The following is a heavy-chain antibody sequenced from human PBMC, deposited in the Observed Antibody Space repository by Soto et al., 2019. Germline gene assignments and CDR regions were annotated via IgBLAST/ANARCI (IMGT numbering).Heavy chain of an antibody. CDR1: GGSISSYY. CDR2: IYYSGST. V-gene: IGHV4-59*01. D-gene: IGHD1-20*01. Sequence: SETLSLTCTVSGGSISSYYWSWIRQPPGKGLEWIGYIYYSGSTNYNPSLKSRVTISVDTSKNQFSLKLSSVTAADTAVYYCARSGYKRTFDYWGQGTLVTVSS. J-gene: IGHJ4*02. CDR3: ARSGYKRTFDY.